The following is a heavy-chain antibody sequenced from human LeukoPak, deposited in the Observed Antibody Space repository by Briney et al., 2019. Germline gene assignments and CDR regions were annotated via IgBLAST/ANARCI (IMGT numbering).Heavy chain of an antibody. J-gene: IGHJ5*02. Sequence: SSVKVSCKASGYTFTSYDINWVRQATGHGLEWMGWMNPNSGNTGYAQKFQGRVTMTRNTSISTAYMELSSLRSEDTAVYYCARGRRPARPSWFDPWGQGTLVTVSS. CDR3: ARGRRPARPSWFDP. V-gene: IGHV1-8*01. CDR1: GYTFTSYD. D-gene: IGHD6-6*01. CDR2: MNPNSGNT.